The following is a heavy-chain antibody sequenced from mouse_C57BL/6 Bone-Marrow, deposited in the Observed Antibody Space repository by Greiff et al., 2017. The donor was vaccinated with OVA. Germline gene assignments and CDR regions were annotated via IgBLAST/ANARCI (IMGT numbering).Heavy chain of an antibody. CDR1: GFTFSSYA. CDR2: ISDGGRYT. CDR3: ARRRAWFAY. J-gene: IGHJ3*01. Sequence: EVNLVESGGGLVKPGGSLKLSCAASGFTFSSYAMSWVRQTPEKRLEWVATISDGGRYTYYPDNVKGRFTISRDNAKNNLYLQMSHLKSEDTAMYYCARRRAWFAYWGQGTLVTVSA. V-gene: IGHV5-4*03.